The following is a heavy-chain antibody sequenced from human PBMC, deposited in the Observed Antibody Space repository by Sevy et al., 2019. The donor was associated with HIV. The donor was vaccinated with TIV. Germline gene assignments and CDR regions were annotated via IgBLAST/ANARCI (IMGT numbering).Heavy chain of an antibody. V-gene: IGHV3-64D*06. CDR3: VKDPTIRGYTVYEVDY. J-gene: IGHJ4*02. D-gene: IGHD5-12*01. CDR2: ISGNGDST. CDR1: GFTFSSYA. Sequence: GGSLRLSCSASGFTFSSYAMHWVRQAPGKGLEYVSGISGNGDSTYYADSVRGRFIISRDNSKNTLYLQMNSLRAEDTAVYYCVKDPTIRGYTVYEVDYWGQGTLVTVSS.